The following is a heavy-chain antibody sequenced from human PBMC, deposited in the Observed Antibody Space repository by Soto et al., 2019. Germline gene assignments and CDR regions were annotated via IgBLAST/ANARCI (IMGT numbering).Heavy chain of an antibody. V-gene: IGHV1-69*12. J-gene: IGHJ6*02. CDR1: GGTFSSYA. CDR2: IIPIFGTA. D-gene: IGHD3-22*01. CDR3: ANRFTPVYDHSGYGMDV. Sequence: QVQLVQSGAEVKKPGSSVKVSCKASGGTFSSYAISWVRQAPGQGLEWMGGIIPIFGTANYAQKFQGRVTISADESTRTAYSNLSSMRSKDTAMYYWANRFTPVYDHSGYGMDVWGHGTTVTVSS.